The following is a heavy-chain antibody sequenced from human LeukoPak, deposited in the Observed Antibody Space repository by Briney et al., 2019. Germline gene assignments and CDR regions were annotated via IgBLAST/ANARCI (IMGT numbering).Heavy chain of an antibody. V-gene: IGHV4-59*05. CDR2: IYYSGST. CDR1: GFTFSNYD. Sequence: GSLRLSCAASGFTFSNYDMNWVRQAPGKGLEWIGSIYYSGSTYYNPSLKSRVTISVDTSKNQFSLKLSSVTAADTAVYYCAKGDSSSWYVLDYWGQGTLVTVSS. J-gene: IGHJ4*02. D-gene: IGHD6-13*01. CDR3: AKGDSSSWYVLDY.